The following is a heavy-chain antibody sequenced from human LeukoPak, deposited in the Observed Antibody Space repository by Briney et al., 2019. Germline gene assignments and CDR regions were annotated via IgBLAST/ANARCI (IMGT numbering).Heavy chain of an antibody. V-gene: IGHV4-39*01. CDR1: GGSISSSSYY. Sequence: PSETLSLSCTVSGGSISSSSYYWGWIRQPPGKGLEWIGSIYYSGGTYYNPSLKSRVTISVDTSKNQFSLKLSSVTAADTAVYYCARRSTVVTPGWFDPWGQGTLVTVSS. J-gene: IGHJ5*02. CDR3: ARRSTVVTPGWFDP. CDR2: IYYSGGT. D-gene: IGHD4-23*01.